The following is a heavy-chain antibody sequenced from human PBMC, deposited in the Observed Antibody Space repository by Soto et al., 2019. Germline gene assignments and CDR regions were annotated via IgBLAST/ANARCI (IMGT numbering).Heavy chain of an antibody. CDR3: ARARLHLYYYYGLDV. D-gene: IGHD4-4*01. CDR2: TYHRPKWYN. V-gene: IGHV6-1*01. Sequence: SHTLSLTCAISGDSVSSNSDAWNWIRQSPSRVLECMCRTYHRPKWYNDYAVSVKSRITINPDTSKNQFSLQLNSVTTEDTAVYYFARARLHLYYYYGLDVWGQATTVTVSS. J-gene: IGHJ6*02. CDR1: GDSVSSNSDA.